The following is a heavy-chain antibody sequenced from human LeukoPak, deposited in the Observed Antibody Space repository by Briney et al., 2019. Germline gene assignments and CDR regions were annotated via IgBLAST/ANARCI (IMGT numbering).Heavy chain of an antibody. J-gene: IGHJ6*03. V-gene: IGHV4-4*07. D-gene: IGHD6-13*01. CDR3: ARETQETYSSSWGLYDSHYYMDA. CDR1: SGSYY. Sequence: SETLSLTCTVSSGSYYWSWSRQPAGKGLEGIGQISCSGGASYNPSLKSRITISLHTYENHFSLKLKFVTAADTAVYYCARETQETYSSSWGLYDSHYYMDAWGKGTTVTVSS. CDR2: ISCSGGA.